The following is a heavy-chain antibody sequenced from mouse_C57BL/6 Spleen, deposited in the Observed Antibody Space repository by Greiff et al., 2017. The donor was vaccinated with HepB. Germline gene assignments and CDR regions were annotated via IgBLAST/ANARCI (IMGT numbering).Heavy chain of an antibody. CDR2: IDPENGDT. V-gene: IGHV14-4*01. Sequence: EVQLQQSGAELVRPGASVKLSCTASGFNIKDDYMHWVKQRPEQGLEWIGWIDPENGDTEYASKFQGKATITADTSSNTAYLQLSSLTSEDTAVYYCTALYYDYDDNYAMDYWGQGTSVTVSS. D-gene: IGHD2-4*01. CDR3: TALYYDYDDNYAMDY. J-gene: IGHJ4*01. CDR1: GFNIKDDY.